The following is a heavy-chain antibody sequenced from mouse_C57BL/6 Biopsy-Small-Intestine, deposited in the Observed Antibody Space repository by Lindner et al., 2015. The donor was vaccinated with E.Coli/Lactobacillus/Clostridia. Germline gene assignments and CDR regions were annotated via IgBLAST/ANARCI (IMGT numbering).Heavy chain of an antibody. J-gene: IGHJ1*01. CDR1: GYSFTGYN. Sequence: VQLQESGAELVKPGASVRISCKASGYSFTGYNMNWVKQSHGKSLEWIGNISPYFGNTNYNGKFKGKATLTADKSSSTAYMQLSSLTSEDSAVYFCARGGSYSNYRYFDVWGAGTTVTVSS. V-gene: IGHV1-39*01. CDR3: ARGGSYSNYRYFDV. CDR2: ISPYFGNT. D-gene: IGHD2-5*01.